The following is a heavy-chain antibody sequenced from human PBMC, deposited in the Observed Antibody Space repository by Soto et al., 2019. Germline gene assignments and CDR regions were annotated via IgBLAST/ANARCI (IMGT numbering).Heavy chain of an antibody. J-gene: IGHJ4*02. V-gene: IGHV3-33*06. CDR3: AKGRGGGAVVPDY. CDR2: IWYDGTNK. CDR1: GFSFTTYG. D-gene: IGHD2-21*01. Sequence: QVQLVESGGGVVQPGRSLRLSCAASGFSFTTYGMHWVRQAPGEGLEWVAVIWYDGTNKYYADSVKGRFTISRDTSKNPLYREKDSRGGGDPGLFLWAKGRGGGAVVPDYWGQGTLVTVSS.